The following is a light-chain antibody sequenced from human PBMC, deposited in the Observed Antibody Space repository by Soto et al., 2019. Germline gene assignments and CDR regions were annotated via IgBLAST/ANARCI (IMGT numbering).Light chain of an antibody. CDR3: QQYNYYQYT. J-gene: IGKJ2*01. CDR1: QSITTW. CDR2: KAT. V-gene: IGKV1-5*03. Sequence: DIQMTQSPSTLSAAVGDRVTITCRASQSITTWLAWYQQKPGKAPKLLIYKATNLQSGVPSRFSGSGSGTEFSLTINSLQPEDFAIYYCQQYNYYQYTFGQGTKLEIK.